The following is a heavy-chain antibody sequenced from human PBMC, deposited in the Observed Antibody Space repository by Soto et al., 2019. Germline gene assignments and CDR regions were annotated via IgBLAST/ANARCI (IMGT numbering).Heavy chain of an antibody. CDR1: GGTFSSYA. V-gene: IGHV1-69*01. Sequence: QVQLVQSGAEVQKPGSSVKVSCKASGGTFSSYAISWVRQAPGQGLEWMGGIIPIFGTANYAQKFQGRVTINADEYTSTAYMELSRLRSEDTAVYYCAREDSGGADATRSFDLWGRGTLVTVSS. CDR3: AREDSGGADATRSFDL. J-gene: IGHJ2*01. D-gene: IGHD3-10*01. CDR2: IIPIFGTA.